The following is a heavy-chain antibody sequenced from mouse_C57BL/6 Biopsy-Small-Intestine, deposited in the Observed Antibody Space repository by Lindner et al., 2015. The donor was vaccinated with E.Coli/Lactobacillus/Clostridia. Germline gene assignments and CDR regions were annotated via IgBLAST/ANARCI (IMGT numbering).Heavy chain of an antibody. D-gene: IGHD6-1*01. CDR1: GYTFTKYD. CDR3: ARATLFCSRGGCHNVDV. V-gene: IGHV1S15*01. CDR2: MNPSSGQT. Sequence: ASVKVSCKTSGYTFTKYDINWVRQAPGRGLEWMGWMNPSSGQTGSVQKFQPRLTLTRDSSINTAYMELSSLRPEDTATYYCARATLFCSRGGCHNVDVWGQGTVVTVSS. J-gene: IGHJ1*02.